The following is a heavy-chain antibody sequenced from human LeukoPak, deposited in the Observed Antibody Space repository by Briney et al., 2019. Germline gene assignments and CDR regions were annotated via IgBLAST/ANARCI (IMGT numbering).Heavy chain of an antibody. CDR2: ISYDGSNK. Sequence: GGSLRLSCAASGFTVSSNYMNWVRQAPGKGLEWVAVISYDGSNKYYADSVKGRFTISRDNSKNTLYLQMNSLRAEDTAVYYCAKGLSAVAGTFVYWGQGTLVTVSS. J-gene: IGHJ4*02. CDR1: GFTVSSNY. D-gene: IGHD6-19*01. CDR3: AKGLSAVAGTFVY. V-gene: IGHV3-30*18.